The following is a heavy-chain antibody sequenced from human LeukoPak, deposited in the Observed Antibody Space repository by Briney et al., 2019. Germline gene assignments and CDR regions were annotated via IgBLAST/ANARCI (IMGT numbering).Heavy chain of an antibody. J-gene: IGHJ4*02. V-gene: IGHV3-30*02. CDR2: IRYDGSNK. D-gene: IGHD3-10*02. Sequence: GGSLRLSCAASGFTFSSYGMHWVRQAPGKGLEWVAFIRYDGSNKYYADSVKGRFTISRDNSKNTLYLQMNSLRSEDTAVYYCARALYSVDWSYEEYWGQGTLVTVSS. CDR1: GFTFSSYG. CDR3: ARALYSVDWSYEEY.